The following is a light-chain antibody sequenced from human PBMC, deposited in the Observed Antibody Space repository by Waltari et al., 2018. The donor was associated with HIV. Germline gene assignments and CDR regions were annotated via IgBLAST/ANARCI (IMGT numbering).Light chain of an antibody. J-gene: IGLJ1*01. CDR3: QSYDSSLRGYV. CDR1: SSNIGAAYH. V-gene: IGLV1-40*01. CDR2: GNN. Sequence: QSVLTQPPSVSGAPGQRVTISCPGSSSNIGAAYHVHRYQHRPGTAPKLLINGNNNRPSGVPDRFSGSKSGTPASLAITGLQAEDEADYYCQSYDSSLRGYVFGTGTKVTVL.